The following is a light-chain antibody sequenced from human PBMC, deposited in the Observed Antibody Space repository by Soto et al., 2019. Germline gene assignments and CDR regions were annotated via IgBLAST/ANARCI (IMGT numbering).Light chain of an antibody. CDR3: CSYVGGYSYV. CDR2: DVS. J-gene: IGLJ1*01. CDR1: SSDVGDYNS. V-gene: IGLV2-11*01. Sequence: QSALTQPRSVSGSPGQSVTVSCIGTSSDVGDYNSVSWYQQHPGNTPKLMTYDVSKRPSGVSDRFSGSKSGNTASLTISGLQAEDEADYYCCSYVGGYSYVFGIGTKVTVL.